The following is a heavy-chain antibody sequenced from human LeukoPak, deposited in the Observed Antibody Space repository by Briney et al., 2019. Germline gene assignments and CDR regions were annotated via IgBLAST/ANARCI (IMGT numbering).Heavy chain of an antibody. J-gene: IGHJ3*01. Sequence: SVKVSCKASGGSLSDYPINWVRQAPGQGLEWLGGIIPKYSASNYAQAFQGRVTITADESTNTVYMEMSGLRPDDKAVYYCVRPDRIFGVPAAFDAWGQGTLVAVSS. CDR1: GGSLSDYP. CDR2: IIPKYSAS. CDR3: VRPDRIFGVPAAFDA. D-gene: IGHD3-3*02. V-gene: IGHV1-69*13.